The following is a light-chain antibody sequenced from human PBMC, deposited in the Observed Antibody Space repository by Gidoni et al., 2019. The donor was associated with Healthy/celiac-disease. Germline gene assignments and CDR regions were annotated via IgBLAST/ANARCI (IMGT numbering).Light chain of an antibody. CDR3: QQRSTWFLT. CDR2: DAS. V-gene: IGKV3-11*01. CDR1: QSVSSY. J-gene: IGKJ4*01. Sequence: EIVLTQSPATLSLSPGERATLSCRASQSVSSYLAWYQQKPGQAPSLLIYDASNRATGIPARFSGSGSGTDFTLTISSLEPEDFAVYYCQQRSTWFLTFGGGTKVEIK.